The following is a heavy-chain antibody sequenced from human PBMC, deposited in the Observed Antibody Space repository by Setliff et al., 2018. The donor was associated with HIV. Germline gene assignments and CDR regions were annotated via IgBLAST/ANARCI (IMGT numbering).Heavy chain of an antibody. D-gene: IGHD6-6*01. J-gene: IGHJ5*02. Sequence: KPSETLSLTCAVYGGSFSGYYWSWIRQSPGKGLEWIGQINHGGSTNYSPSLKSRVTMSIDTSKNQFSLRLSSVAAADTAVYFCARSSQYGNLNWFDPWGRGTLVTVSS. CDR3: ARSSQYGNLNWFDP. V-gene: IGHV4-34*01. CDR1: GGSFSGYY. CDR2: INHGGST.